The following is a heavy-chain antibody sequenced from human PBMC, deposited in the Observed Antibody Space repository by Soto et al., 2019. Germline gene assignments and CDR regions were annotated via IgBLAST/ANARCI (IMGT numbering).Heavy chain of an antibody. V-gene: IGHV3-48*01. CDR1: GFTFRNYS. CDR3: ARDALLWFGESFYYYFLDV. J-gene: IGHJ6*03. Sequence: GGSLRLSCAASGFTFRNYSMNWVRQTPGKGLEWVSYIGSSSGATYYADSVKGRFTISRDNAKNSLYLQMNSLRAEDTAVYYCARDALLWFGESFYYYFLDVWGKGTKVTVSS. D-gene: IGHD3-10*01. CDR2: IGSSSGAT.